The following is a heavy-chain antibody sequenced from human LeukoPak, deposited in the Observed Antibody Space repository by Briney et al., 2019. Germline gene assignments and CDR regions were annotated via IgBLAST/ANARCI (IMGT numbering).Heavy chain of an antibody. V-gene: IGHV1-2*02. CDR3: ASFNPLSLRAYMDV. CDR1: GYTFTGYY. CDR2: INPNSGGT. Sequence: RASVKVSCKASGYTFTGYYMHWVRQAPGQGLEWMGWINPNSGGTNYAQKFQGRVTMTRDTSISTAYMELSRLRSDDTAVYYCASFNPLSLRAYMDVRGKGTTVTISS. D-gene: IGHD3-16*01. J-gene: IGHJ6*03.